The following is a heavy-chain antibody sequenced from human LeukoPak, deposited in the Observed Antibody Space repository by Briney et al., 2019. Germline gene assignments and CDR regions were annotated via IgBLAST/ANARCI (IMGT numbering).Heavy chain of an antibody. CDR1: GFTFSSYA. V-gene: IGHV3-30*04. CDR3: AREQWLVEY. J-gene: IGHJ4*02. CDR2: ISYDGSNK. Sequence: GRSLRLSCAASGFTFSSYAMHWVRQAPGKGLEWVAVISYDGSNKYYADSVKGRFTISRDNSKNTLYLQMNSLRTEDTAVYYCAREQWLVEYWGQGTLVTVSS. D-gene: IGHD6-19*01.